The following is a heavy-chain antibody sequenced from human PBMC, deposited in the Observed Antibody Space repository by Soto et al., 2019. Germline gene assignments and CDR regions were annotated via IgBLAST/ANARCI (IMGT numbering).Heavy chain of an antibody. CDR2: IWFDGSNN. Sequence: QVQLVESGGGVVQPGGSLRLSCAASGFTFSGYGMHWVRQAPGKGLGWVAVIWFDGSNNNYADSVKGRFTISRDNSKNPLYPQMNSLRAEDTAVYFCAPAPLASARLGYWGQGTLVTVS. V-gene: IGHV3-33*01. CDR1: GFTFSGYG. J-gene: IGHJ4*02. CDR3: APAPLASARLGY. D-gene: IGHD6-6*01.